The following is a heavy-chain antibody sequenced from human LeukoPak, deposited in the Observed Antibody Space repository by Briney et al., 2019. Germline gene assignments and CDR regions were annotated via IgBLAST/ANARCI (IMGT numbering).Heavy chain of an antibody. V-gene: IGHV3-23*01. D-gene: IGHD1-26*01. Sequence: GGSLRLSCAASGFTFSSYAMSWVRQAPGKGLEWVSGISGSGGSTYYADSVKGRFTISRDNSKNTLYLQMNSLKAEDTAVYYCARGGGGELYGMDVWGQGTTVTVSS. CDR2: ISGSGGST. J-gene: IGHJ6*02. CDR1: GFTFSSYA. CDR3: ARGGGGELYGMDV.